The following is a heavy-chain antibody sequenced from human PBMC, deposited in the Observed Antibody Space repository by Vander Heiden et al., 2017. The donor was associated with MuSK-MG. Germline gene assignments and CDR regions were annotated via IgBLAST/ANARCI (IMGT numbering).Heavy chain of an antibody. CDR3: ARDPWGGYFDY. J-gene: IGHJ4*02. CDR1: GFTFSSYW. Sequence: EVQVVESGGGLVQPGGSLRLSWAASGFTFSSYWMTWVRQAPGKGLEWVANIKQDGSEKYYVDSVKGRFTISRDNPKNSLYLQMNSLRAEDTAVYYCARDPWGGYFDYWGQGTLVTVSS. CDR2: IKQDGSEK. V-gene: IGHV3-7*01. D-gene: IGHD3-16*01.